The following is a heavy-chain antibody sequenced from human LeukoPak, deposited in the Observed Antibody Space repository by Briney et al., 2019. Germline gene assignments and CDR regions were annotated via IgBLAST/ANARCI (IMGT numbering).Heavy chain of an antibody. Sequence: GGSLRLSCAASGFTVSSNYMSWVRQAPGKGLEWVSVIYSGGSTYYADSVKGRFTISRDNAKNTLYLQMNSLGAEDTAVYYFARDRYYVPDYWGQGTLVTVSS. D-gene: IGHD3-10*02. V-gene: IGHV3-66*01. J-gene: IGHJ4*02. CDR3: ARDRYYVPDY. CDR2: IYSGGST. CDR1: GFTVSSNY.